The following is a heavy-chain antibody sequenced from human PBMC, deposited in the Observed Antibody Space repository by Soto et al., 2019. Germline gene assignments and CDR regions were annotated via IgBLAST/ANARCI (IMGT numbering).Heavy chain of an antibody. J-gene: IGHJ4*02. Sequence: QVQLQESGPGLVKPSQTLSLTCTVSGGSISSGGYYWSWIRQHPGKGLEWIGYIYYSGSTYYNPSLKSRVTISXXPXKXLFRLKLSSVTAAETAVYYCASSGVGMVRGPEQFDYWGQGTLVTVSS. D-gene: IGHD3-10*01. CDR2: IYYSGST. CDR3: ASSGVGMVRGPEQFDY. CDR1: GGSISSGGYY. V-gene: IGHV4-31*03.